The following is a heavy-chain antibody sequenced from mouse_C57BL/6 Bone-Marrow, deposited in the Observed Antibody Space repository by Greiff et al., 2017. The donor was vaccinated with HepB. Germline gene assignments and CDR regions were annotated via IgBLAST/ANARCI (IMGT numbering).Heavy chain of an antibody. D-gene: IGHD1-1*01. CDR3: TPYYGSKDWYFDV. J-gene: IGHJ1*03. V-gene: IGHV14-4*01. Sequence: VQLQQSGAELVRPGASVKLSCTASGFNIKDDYMHWVKQRPEQGLEWIGWIDPENGDTEYASKFQGKATITADTSSNTAYLQLSSLTSEDTAVYYCTPYYGSKDWYFDVWGTGTTVTVSS. CDR1: GFNIKDDY. CDR2: IDPENGDT.